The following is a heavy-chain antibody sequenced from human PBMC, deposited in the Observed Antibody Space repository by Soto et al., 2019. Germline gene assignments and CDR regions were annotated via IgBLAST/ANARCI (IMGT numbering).Heavy chain of an antibody. D-gene: IGHD6-13*01. Sequence: PGGSLRLSCAVSGFSVSIHYVSWVRQAPGKGLEWVSVIYTGGGTDYADSVRGRFTVSRDNSQNTLYLQMNNLRAEDTAVYYCARGGGAGGAWNFDYWGQGSLVTVSS. CDR2: IYTGGGT. CDR1: GFSVSIHY. J-gene: IGHJ4*02. CDR3: ARGGGAGGAWNFDY. V-gene: IGHV3-53*01.